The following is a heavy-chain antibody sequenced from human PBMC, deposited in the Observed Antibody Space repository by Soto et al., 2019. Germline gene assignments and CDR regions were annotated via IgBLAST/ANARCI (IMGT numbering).Heavy chain of an antibody. CDR3: ARMSYFYDKWYFDL. Sequence: SETMSLTCTVSVASMNNNDYYWSRIRQTPGKGLEWIGYVYYSGTTDYIPSLKSRLSMSIDKSQNQFTLKLNSVTAADTATYYCARMSYFYDKWYFDLWGRGTLVTVSS. CDR1: VASMNNNDYY. V-gene: IGHV4-30-4*01. D-gene: IGHD3-22*01. J-gene: IGHJ2*01. CDR2: VYYSGTT.